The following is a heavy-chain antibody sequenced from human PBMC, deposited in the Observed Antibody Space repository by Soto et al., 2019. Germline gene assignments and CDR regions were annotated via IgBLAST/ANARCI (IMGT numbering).Heavy chain of an antibody. J-gene: IGHJ4*02. CDR3: TRLYCGGDCDFDS. CDR1: GFTFSGSA. CDR2: IRDKANSYAT. D-gene: IGHD2-21*02. V-gene: IGHV3-73*02. Sequence: EVQLVESGGGLVQPGGSLKPSCAASGFTFSGSAMHWVRQLSGEGLEWVGRIRDKANSYATAYTASVKGRFTISRDDSKNTAYLQMNSLKTEDTAVYYCTRLYCGGDCDFDSWGQGTLVTVSS.